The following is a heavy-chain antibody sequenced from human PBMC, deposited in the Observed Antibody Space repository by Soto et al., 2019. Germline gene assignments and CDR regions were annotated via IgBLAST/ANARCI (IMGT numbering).Heavy chain of an antibody. V-gene: IGHV4-30-4*01. CDR1: GGSISSGDYY. Sequence: QVQLQESGPGLVKPSQTLSLTCTVSGGSISSGDYYWSWIRQSPGKGLEWIGYIYYSGSTYYNPSLKSRVTISVDTSKNQFSLKLSAVTAADTAVYYCARSTRVATTFDYWGQGTLVTVSS. J-gene: IGHJ4*02. CDR2: IYYSGST. D-gene: IGHD5-12*01. CDR3: ARSTRVATTFDY.